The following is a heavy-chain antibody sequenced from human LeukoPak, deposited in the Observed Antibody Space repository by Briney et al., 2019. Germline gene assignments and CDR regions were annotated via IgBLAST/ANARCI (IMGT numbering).Heavy chain of an antibody. CDR1: GGSFSFYY. J-gene: IGHJ4*02. V-gene: IGHV4-34*01. CDR3: ANPDRGFADSGAITW. D-gene: IGHD3-16*01. CDR2: INHSRIT. Sequence: SESLSLTCAVYGGSFSFYYWSWIRQPPGKGLEWIGEINHSRITNYNPSLKSRVTISADTSKNQFSLKLTSATAADTAVYYCANPDRGFADSGAITWWGQGNLVTVSS.